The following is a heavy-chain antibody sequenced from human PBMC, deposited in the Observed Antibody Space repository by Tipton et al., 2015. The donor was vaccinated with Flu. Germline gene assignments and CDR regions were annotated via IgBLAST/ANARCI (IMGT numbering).Heavy chain of an antibody. CDR1: EGSEGSRSFRGHY. V-gene: IGHV4-34*01. Sequence: TLSLTCTVSEGSEGSRSFRGHYWTWIRQAPGKGLEWIGEINHTGSTNYSPSLRSRVTMTIDTSKTQFSLRLTSVTAADTAIYFCAREANRSYFDYWGQGTPFTVSS. CDR3: AREANRSYFDY. CDR2: INHTGST. J-gene: IGHJ4*02.